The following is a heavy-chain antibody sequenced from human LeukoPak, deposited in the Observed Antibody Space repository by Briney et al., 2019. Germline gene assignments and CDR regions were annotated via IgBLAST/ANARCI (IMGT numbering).Heavy chain of an antibody. D-gene: IGHD2-8*01. Sequence: PGGSLRLSCAASGFTFSSYAMNWVRQAPGKGLEWVSSISSSSSYIYYADSVKGRFTISRDNAKNSLYLQMNSLRAEDTAVYYCARDGDCTNGVCSEICDYWGQGTLVTVSS. CDR1: GFTFSSYA. CDR3: ARDGDCTNGVCSEICDY. J-gene: IGHJ4*02. CDR2: ISSSSSYI. V-gene: IGHV3-21*01.